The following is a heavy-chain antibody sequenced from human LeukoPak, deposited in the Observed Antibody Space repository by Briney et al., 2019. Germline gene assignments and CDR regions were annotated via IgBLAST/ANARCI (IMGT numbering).Heavy chain of an antibody. CDR1: GFSLSIYS. D-gene: IGHD2-8*02. J-gene: IGHJ4*02. CDR3: ARGPAGGDY. V-gene: IGHV3-21*01. CDR2: ITGSGGYI. Sequence: SGGSLRLSCAVSGFSLSIYSMNWVRQAPGKGLEWVSTITGSGGYIYYEDSVKGRLTISRDNAKNSLYLQMNSLRVEDTAVYYCARGPAGGDYWGQGTRVTVSS.